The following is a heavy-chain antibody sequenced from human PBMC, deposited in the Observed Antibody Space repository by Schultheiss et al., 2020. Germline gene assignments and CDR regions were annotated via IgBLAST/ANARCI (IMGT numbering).Heavy chain of an antibody. D-gene: IGHD4-17*01. CDR3: ARGQHTTVTTNYYYYMDV. Sequence: SATLSLTCTVSGGSISSYYWSWIRQAPGKGLEWIGYIYYSGSTNYNPSLKSRVTISVDTSKNQFSLKLSSVTAADTAVYYCARGQHTTVTTNYYYYMDVWGKGTTVTVSS. V-gene: IGHV4-59*12. CDR2: IYYSGST. CDR1: GGSISSYY. J-gene: IGHJ6*03.